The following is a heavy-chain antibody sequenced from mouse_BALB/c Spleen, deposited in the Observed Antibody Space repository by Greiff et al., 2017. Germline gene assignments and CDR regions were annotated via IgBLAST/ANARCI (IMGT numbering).Heavy chain of an antibody. D-gene: IGHD2-3*01. CDR3: TRLEDDGYFDY. CDR1: GYTFTSYW. J-gene: IGHJ2*01. V-gene: IGHV1-69*02. Sequence: VQLQQPGAELVRPGASVKLSCKASGYTFTSYWINWVKQRPGQGLEWIGNIYPSDSYTNYNQKFKDKATLTVDKSSSTAYMQLSSPTSEDSAVYYCTRLEDDGYFDYGGKAPLSQSPQ. CDR2: IYPSDSYT.